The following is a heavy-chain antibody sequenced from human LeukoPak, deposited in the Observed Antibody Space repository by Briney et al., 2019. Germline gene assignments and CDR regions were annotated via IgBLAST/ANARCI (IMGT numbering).Heavy chain of an antibody. V-gene: IGHV3-21*01. CDR3: ARDPDSGYDWHYYGMDV. CDR2: ISSSSSYI. Sequence: GGSLRLSCAASAFTFSSNSMNWVRQAPGKGLEWVSSISSSSSYIYYADSVKGRFTISRDNSKNSLYLQMNSLRAEDTAVYYCARDPDSGYDWHYYGMDVWGQGTTVTVSS. J-gene: IGHJ6*02. D-gene: IGHD5-12*01. CDR1: AFTFSSNS.